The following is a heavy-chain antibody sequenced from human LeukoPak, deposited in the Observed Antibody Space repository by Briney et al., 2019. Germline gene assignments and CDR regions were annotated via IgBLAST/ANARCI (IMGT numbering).Heavy chain of an antibody. V-gene: IGHV3-48*03. J-gene: IGHJ4*02. CDR2: ISSSGSTI. CDR1: GFTFSSYE. CDR3: ARPLYDSSGHYDY. Sequence: GGSLRLSCAASGFTFSSYEMNWVRQAPGKGLEWVSYISSSGSTIYYADSVKGRFTISRDNAKNSLYLQMNSLRAEDTAVYYCARPLYDSSGHYDYWGQGTLVTVSS. D-gene: IGHD3-22*01.